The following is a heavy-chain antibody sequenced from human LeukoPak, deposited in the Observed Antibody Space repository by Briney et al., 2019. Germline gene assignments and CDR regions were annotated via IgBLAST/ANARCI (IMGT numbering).Heavy chain of an antibody. CDR2: IIPIFGTA. V-gene: IGHV1-69*13. J-gene: IGHJ6*02. Sequence: GASVQVSCKASGGTFSSYAISWVRQAPGQGLEWMGGIIPIFGTANYAQKFQGRVTITADESTSTAYMELSSLRSEDTAVYYCASDSTRGQSLLYYYGMDVWGQGTTVTVSS. CDR3: ASDSTRGQSLLYYYGMDV. D-gene: IGHD3-10*01. CDR1: GGTFSSYA.